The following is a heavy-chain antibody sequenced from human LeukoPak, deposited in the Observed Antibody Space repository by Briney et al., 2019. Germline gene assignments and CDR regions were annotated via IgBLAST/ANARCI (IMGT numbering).Heavy chain of an antibody. D-gene: IGHD3-22*01. CDR3: ASKDPYDSSAYLLDY. CDR1: GFTFSTFA. CDR2: IYSGGST. J-gene: IGHJ4*02. Sequence: AGGSLRLSCAASGFTFSTFAMTWVRQAPGKGLEWVSIIYSGGSTYYLDSVKGRFTISRDNSKNTLYLQMNSLRAEDTAVYYCASKDPYDSSAYLLDYWGQGTLVTVSS. V-gene: IGHV3-66*01.